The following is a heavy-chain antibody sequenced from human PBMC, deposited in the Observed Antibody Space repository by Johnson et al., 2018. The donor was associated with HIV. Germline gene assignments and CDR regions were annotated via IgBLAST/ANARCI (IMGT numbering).Heavy chain of an antibody. J-gene: IGHJ3*01. D-gene: IGHD6-6*01. CDR2: IWYDGSNK. V-gene: IGHV3-33*01. CDR3: ARGSSGSFDL. Sequence: VAVIWYDGSNKYYADSVKGRFTISSDSSKNAVYLQMSSLRAEDTALYYCARGSSGSFDLWGQGTLVTVSS.